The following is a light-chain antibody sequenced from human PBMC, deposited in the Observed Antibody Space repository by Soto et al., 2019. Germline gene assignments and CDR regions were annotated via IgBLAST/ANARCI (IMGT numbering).Light chain of an antibody. CDR1: SSDVGGYNF. CDR3: SSYTSSSTVV. Sequence: QSALTQPASVSGSPGQSITISCTGTSSDVGGYNFVSWHQQHPGTAPKLMIYDVSNRPSGVSNRFSGSKSGNTASLTISGLQPEDEADYYCSSYTSSSTVVFGGGTKLTVL. J-gene: IGLJ2*01. CDR2: DVS. V-gene: IGLV2-14*01.